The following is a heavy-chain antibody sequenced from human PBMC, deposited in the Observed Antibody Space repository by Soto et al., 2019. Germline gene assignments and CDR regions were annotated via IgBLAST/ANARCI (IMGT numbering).Heavy chain of an antibody. J-gene: IGHJ4*02. Sequence: PSETLSLTCAVSGGSISSGGYSWSWIRQPPGKGLEWIGYIYHSGSTYYNPSLKSRVTISVDRSKNQFSLKLSSVTAADTAVYYCARGGSGYHFEYWGQGILVTVAS. CDR1: GGSISSGGYS. CDR3: ARGGSGYHFEY. V-gene: IGHV4-30-2*01. CDR2: IYHSGST. D-gene: IGHD5-12*01.